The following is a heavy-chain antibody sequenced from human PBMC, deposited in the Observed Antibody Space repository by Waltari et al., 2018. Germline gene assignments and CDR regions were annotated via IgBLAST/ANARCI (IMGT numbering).Heavy chain of an antibody. CDR2: IIPNSIKT. V-gene: IGHV3-21*01. J-gene: IGHJ4*02. D-gene: IGHD2-8*01. CDR3: ASDPSMQHVAAGGY. Sequence: EVQVVESGGGVVQPGGSLRLSCLTSGFSFSSYTMNWVRQAPGNGLEWVSSIIPNSIKTYYLESVRGRFTISRDNARNSLYRQMDSLRVEDSAVYYCASDPSMQHVAAGGYWGQGTLVTVSS. CDR1: GFSFSSYT.